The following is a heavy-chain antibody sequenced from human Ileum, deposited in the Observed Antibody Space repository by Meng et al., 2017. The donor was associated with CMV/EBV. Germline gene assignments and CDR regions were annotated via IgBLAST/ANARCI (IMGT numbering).Heavy chain of an antibody. J-gene: IGHJ4*02. CDR1: GFTFSSYA. CDR2: IYSGGSST. Sequence: SCAASGFTFSSYAMSWVRQAPGKGLEWVSVIYSGGSSTYYADSVKGRFTISRDNSKNTLYLQMNSLRAEDTAVYYCAKGPSSSLHFDYWGQGTLVTVSS. CDR3: AKGPSSSLHFDY. V-gene: IGHV3-23*03. D-gene: IGHD6-13*01.